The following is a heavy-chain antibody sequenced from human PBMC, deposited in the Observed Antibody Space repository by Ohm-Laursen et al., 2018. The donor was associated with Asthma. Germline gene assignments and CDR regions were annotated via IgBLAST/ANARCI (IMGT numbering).Heavy chain of an antibody. V-gene: IGHV3-21*04. CDR1: GFTFRSYA. J-gene: IGHJ3*02. CDR2: ISFTSAYI. CDR3: AISLTTPGAFDI. D-gene: IGHD1/OR15-1a*01. Sequence: SLRLSCAASGFTFRSYAMHWVRQAPGKGLEWVSSISFTSAYIYYADSVKGRFTISRDNSKNTIYLQMNSLRAEDTAVYYCAISLTTPGAFDIWGQGTMITVSS.